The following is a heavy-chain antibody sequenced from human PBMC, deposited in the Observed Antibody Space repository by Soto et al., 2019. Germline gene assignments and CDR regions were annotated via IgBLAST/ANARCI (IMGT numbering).Heavy chain of an antibody. CDR3: ARAVLEWTPFDY. Sequence: QVQLQQWGAGLLKPSETLSLTCAVYGGSFSGYYWSWIRQPPGKGLEWIGEIIHSGSTNYNPSLKSRVTISVDTSKNQFSLKLSSVTAADTAVYYCARAVLEWTPFDYWGQGTLVTVSS. CDR2: IIHSGST. J-gene: IGHJ4*02. V-gene: IGHV4-34*12. CDR1: GGSFSGYY. D-gene: IGHD3-3*01.